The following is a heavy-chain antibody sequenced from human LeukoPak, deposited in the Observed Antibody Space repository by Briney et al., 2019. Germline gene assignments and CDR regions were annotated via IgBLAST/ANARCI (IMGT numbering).Heavy chain of an antibody. Sequence: PGRSLRLSCAGSRFTVSSYGMHWVRQAPGKGLVWVSRINSDGSSTSYADSVKGRFTISRDNAKNTVYLQMNSLRAEDTAVYYCARVLGSQIDYWGQGTLVTVSS. V-gene: IGHV3-74*01. CDR2: INSDGSST. CDR3: ARVLGSQIDY. CDR1: RFTVSSYG. D-gene: IGHD3-10*01. J-gene: IGHJ4*02.